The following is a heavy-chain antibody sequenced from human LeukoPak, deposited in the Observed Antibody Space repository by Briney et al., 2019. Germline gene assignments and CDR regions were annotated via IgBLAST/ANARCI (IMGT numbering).Heavy chain of an antibody. CDR3: ARLADYYDSSGYLGIDY. J-gene: IGHJ4*02. CDR1: VGSFSGYY. D-gene: IGHD3-22*01. CDR2: INHSGST. Sequence: SETLSLTCAVYVGSFSGYYWSWIRQPPGKGLEWIGEINHSGSTNYNPSLKSRVTISVDASKNQFSLKLSSVTAADTAVYYCARLADYYDSSGYLGIDYWGQGTLVTVSS. V-gene: IGHV4-34*01.